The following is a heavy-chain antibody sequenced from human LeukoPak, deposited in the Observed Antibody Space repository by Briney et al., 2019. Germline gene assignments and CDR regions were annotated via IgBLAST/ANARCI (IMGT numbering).Heavy chain of an antibody. J-gene: IGHJ3*02. D-gene: IGHD2-15*01. CDR1: GGSISSYY. Sequence: SETLSLTCTVSGGSISSYYWSWIRQPPGKGLEWIGYIYYSGSTTYNTSLKSRVTISVATSKNQFSLKLSSVTAADTAVYYCARNGAYCRGGSCAHDTFDMWGQGTMVTVSS. CDR3: ARNGAYCRGGSCAHDTFDM. CDR2: IYYSGST. V-gene: IGHV4-59*01.